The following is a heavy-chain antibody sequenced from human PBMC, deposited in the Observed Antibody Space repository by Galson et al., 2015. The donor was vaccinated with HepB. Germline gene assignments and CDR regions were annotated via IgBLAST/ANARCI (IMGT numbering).Heavy chain of an antibody. V-gene: IGHV1-69*13. CDR3: ARRTTVTTGGFDY. Sequence: SVKVSCKASGGTFSSYAISWVRQAPGRGLEWMGGIIPIFGTANYAQKFQGGVTITADESTSTAYMELSSLRSEDSAVYYCARRTTVTTGGFDYWGQGTLVTVSS. CDR1: GGTFSSYA. CDR2: IIPIFGTA. D-gene: IGHD4-17*01. J-gene: IGHJ4*02.